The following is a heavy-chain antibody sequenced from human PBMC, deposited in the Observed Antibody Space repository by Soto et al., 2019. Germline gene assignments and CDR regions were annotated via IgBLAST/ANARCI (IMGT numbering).Heavy chain of an antibody. J-gene: IGHJ4*02. Sequence: GESLKLSCKGSGYSFTSYWIGWVRQMPGKGLEWMGIIYPGDSDTRYSPSFQGQVTISADKSISTAYLQWSSLKASDTAMYYCARSIAVAPAEDYFDYWGQGTLVTSPQ. CDR3: ARSIAVAPAEDYFDY. CDR1: GYSFTSYW. CDR2: IYPGDSDT. D-gene: IGHD6-19*01. V-gene: IGHV5-51*01.